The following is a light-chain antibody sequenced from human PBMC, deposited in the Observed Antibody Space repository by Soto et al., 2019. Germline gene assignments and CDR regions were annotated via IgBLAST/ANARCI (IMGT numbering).Light chain of an antibody. V-gene: IGKV1-39*01. Sequence: DIQMTQSPSSLSASVGDRVTTTCRASQSISTYLNWYQQKPGKAPNLLIYGASSLQSGVPSRFSGSGSGADFALIISSLQPEDFTTYYCQQTYSTPWTFGQGTKVDIK. CDR3: QQTYSTPWT. CDR2: GAS. CDR1: QSISTY. J-gene: IGKJ1*01.